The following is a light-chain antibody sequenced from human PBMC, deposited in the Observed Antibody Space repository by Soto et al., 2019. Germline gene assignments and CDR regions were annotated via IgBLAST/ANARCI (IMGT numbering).Light chain of an antibody. CDR3: QQYNSYSGT. J-gene: IGKJ4*01. V-gene: IGKV1-5*01. Sequence: DIQMTQSPSTLSASVGDRVTITCRASQSISSWLAWYQQKPGKAPKLLIYDASSLESGVPSRFSGSGSGTEFTLTLSRLQPDDFATYYCQQYNSYSGTFGGGTKVEIK. CDR1: QSISSW. CDR2: DAS.